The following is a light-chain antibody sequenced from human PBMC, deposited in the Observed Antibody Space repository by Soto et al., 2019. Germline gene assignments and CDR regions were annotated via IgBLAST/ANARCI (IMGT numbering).Light chain of an antibody. V-gene: IGLV2-14*01. CDR2: DVY. CDR3: SSFTTRSSYV. Sequence: QSALTQPASVSGSPGQSITISCTGTSSDVGAYNYVCWYQQHPGKAPKLMIWDVYNRPSGVSHRFSGSKSGNTASLTIFGLQAEDEADYYCSSFTTRSSYVFGTGTKLTVL. J-gene: IGLJ1*01. CDR1: SSDVGAYNY.